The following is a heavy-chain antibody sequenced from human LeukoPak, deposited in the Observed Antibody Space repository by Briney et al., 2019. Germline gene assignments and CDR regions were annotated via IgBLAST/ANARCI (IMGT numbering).Heavy chain of an antibody. CDR1: GFTFSSYV. J-gene: IGHJ4*02. Sequence: GGSLRLSCAASGFTFSSYVINWVRQAPGKGLEWVSGISGSGGSTYYADSVKGRFTISRDNSKNTLYLQMNSLRAEDTAVYYCAKDAYSSGWYYLDHWGQGTLVTVSS. D-gene: IGHD6-19*01. V-gene: IGHV3-23*01. CDR2: ISGSGGST. CDR3: AKDAYSSGWYYLDH.